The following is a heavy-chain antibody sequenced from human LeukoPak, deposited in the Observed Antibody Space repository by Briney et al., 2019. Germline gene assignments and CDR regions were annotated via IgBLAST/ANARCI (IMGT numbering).Heavy chain of an antibody. Sequence: SETLSLTCPVSGGSISRGDYYWSWIRQPPGKGLEWIGYIYYSGSPYYNPSLKSRVTISVDTSKNQFSLKLSSVTAADTAVYYCARGGMTFHNWFDPWGQGTLVTVSS. CDR3: ARGGMTFHNWFDP. CDR2: IYYSGSP. D-gene: IGHD2/OR15-2a*01. J-gene: IGHJ5*02. CDR1: GGSISRGDYY. V-gene: IGHV4-30-4*01.